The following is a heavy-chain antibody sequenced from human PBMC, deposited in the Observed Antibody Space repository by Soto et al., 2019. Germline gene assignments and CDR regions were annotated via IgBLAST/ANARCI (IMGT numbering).Heavy chain of an antibody. Sequence: PSETLSLTCAVYGGSFSGYYWSWIRQPPGKGLEWIGEINHSGSTNYNPSLKSRVTISVDTSKNQFSLKLSSVTAADTAVYYCARGGKRITIFGVVIDKIDYWGQGTLVTVSS. J-gene: IGHJ4*02. CDR3: ARGGKRITIFGVVIDKIDY. CDR2: INHSGST. D-gene: IGHD3-3*01. CDR1: GGSFSGYY. V-gene: IGHV4-34*01.